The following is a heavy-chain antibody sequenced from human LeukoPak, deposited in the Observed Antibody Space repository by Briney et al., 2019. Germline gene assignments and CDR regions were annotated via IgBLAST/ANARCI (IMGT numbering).Heavy chain of an antibody. CDR3: ARNGILGIAAAVDA. Sequence: GGSLRLSCAASGFTFSDYYMSWIRQAPGKGLEWVSYISSSGSTIYYADSVKGRFTISRDNAKNSLYLQMNSLRAEDTAVYYRARNGILGIAAAVDAWGKGTTVTVSS. J-gene: IGHJ6*04. V-gene: IGHV3-11*01. CDR2: ISSSGSTI. CDR1: GFTFSDYY. D-gene: IGHD6-13*01.